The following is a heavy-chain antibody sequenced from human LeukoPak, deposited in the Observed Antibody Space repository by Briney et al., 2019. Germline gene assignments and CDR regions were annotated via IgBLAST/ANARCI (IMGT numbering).Heavy chain of an antibody. CDR1: GGSMSSFY. CDR3: AREWTSGDGSGYPYYFDY. Sequence: SETLSLTCTVSGGSMSSFYWDWIRQPAGKGLQWIGRIYTCGVTNYNPSLKSRVTMSVDTSKNQFSLKLSSVTAADTAVYYCAREWTSGDGSGYPYYFDYWGPGTLVTVSS. CDR2: IYTCGVT. V-gene: IGHV4-4*07. D-gene: IGHD3-22*01. J-gene: IGHJ4*02.